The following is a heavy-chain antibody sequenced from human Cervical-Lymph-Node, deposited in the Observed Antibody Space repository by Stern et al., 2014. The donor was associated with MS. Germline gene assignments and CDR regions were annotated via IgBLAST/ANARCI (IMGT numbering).Heavy chain of an antibody. CDR3: AHSRVKYCRGGTCYSSLFDY. Sequence: QITLKESGPTLVKPTQTVTLTCTLSGFSVTTAGVGVGWIRQPPGKALEWLALISWADDKLYSPSLKNRLTITKDTSKNQVVLTMTNVDPVDTATYYCAHSRVKYCRGGTCYSSLFDYWGQGTLVTVSS. D-gene: IGHD2-15*01. CDR1: GFSVTTAGVG. J-gene: IGHJ4*02. V-gene: IGHV2-5*02. CDR2: ISWADDK.